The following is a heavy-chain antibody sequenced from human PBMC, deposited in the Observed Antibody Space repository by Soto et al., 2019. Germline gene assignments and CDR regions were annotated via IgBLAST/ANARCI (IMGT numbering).Heavy chain of an antibody. CDR1: GGSFSGYY. Sequence: SETLSLTCAVYGGSFSGYYWSWIRQPPGKGLEWIGEINHSGSTNYNPSLKSRVTISVDTSKNQFSLKLSSVTAADTAVYYCARSPHSSSWELYYYYYMDVWGKGTTVTVSS. CDR2: INHSGST. CDR3: ARSPHSSSWELYYYYYMDV. V-gene: IGHV4-34*01. D-gene: IGHD6-13*01. J-gene: IGHJ6*03.